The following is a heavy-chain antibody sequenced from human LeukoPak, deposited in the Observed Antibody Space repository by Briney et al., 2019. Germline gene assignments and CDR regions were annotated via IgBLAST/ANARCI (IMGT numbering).Heavy chain of an antibody. V-gene: IGHV4-39*01. Sequence: SETLSLTCTVSGGSVSSTEFSWGWIRQPPGKGLQWVGNLYYSGSTSYHPSLNSRVTMSVNTSKNQFSLKMTSVTAADTAVYYCARLSKGRYFDYIFDYWGQGSLVTVSS. CDR2: LYYSGST. J-gene: IGHJ4*02. CDR1: GGSVSSTEFS. CDR3: ARLSKGRYFDYIFDY. D-gene: IGHD3-9*01.